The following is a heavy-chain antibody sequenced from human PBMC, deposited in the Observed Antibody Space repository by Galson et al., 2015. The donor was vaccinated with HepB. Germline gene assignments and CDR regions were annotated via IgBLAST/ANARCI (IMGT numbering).Heavy chain of an antibody. Sequence: SVKVSCKASGCTFSTYVVSWVRQAPGQGLEWMGMIIPILGITNYAQKFQDRVTITADKSTSTAYMELSSLRSEDTAVYYCAREAGGGYSSGWYACFDYWGQGTQVTVSS. V-gene: IGHV1-69*04. CDR2: IIPILGIT. J-gene: IGHJ4*02. CDR1: GCTFSTYV. D-gene: IGHD6-19*01. CDR3: AREAGGGYSSGWYACFDY.